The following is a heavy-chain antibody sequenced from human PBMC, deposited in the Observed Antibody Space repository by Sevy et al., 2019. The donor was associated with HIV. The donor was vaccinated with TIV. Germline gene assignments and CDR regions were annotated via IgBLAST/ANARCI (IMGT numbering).Heavy chain of an antibody. Sequence: TLSLTCTVSGGSISSSDSYWSWIRQPPGKGLEWIGYIHCTGGTYYNPFLKSRVAMSLDTSEKQFSLKLNFLTAADTAVYYCASKRGYNHGPFDYWGQGTLVTVSS. J-gene: IGHJ4*02. CDR3: ASKRGYNHGPFDY. V-gene: IGHV4-30-4*01. CDR2: IHCTGGT. CDR1: GGSISSSDSY. D-gene: IGHD5-12*01.